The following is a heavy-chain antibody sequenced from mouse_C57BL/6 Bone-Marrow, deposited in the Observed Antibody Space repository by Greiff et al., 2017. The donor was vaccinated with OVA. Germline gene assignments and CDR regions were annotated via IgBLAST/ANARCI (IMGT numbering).Heavy chain of an antibody. J-gene: IGHJ4*01. D-gene: IGHD1-1*01. V-gene: IGHV1-50*01. CDR2: IDPSDSYT. CDR1: GYTFTSYW. Sequence: QVQLKQSGAELVKPGASVKLSCKASGYTFTSYWMQWVKQRPGQGLEWIGEIDPSDSYTNYNQKFKGKATLTVDTSSSTAYMQLSSLTSEDSAVYYCAISSSYYYAMDYWGQGTSVTVSS. CDR3: AISSSYYYAMDY.